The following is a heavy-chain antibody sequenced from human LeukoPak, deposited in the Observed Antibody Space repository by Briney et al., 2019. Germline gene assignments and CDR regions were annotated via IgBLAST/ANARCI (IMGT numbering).Heavy chain of an antibody. Sequence: GGSLRLSCAASGFTVTNNYMSWVRQAPGKGLEWVSCISSSGSTIFYADSVKGRFTISRDNAKSSLFLQMNSLRAEDTAVYYCARVNRVTAIQELDYWGQGTLDTVSS. J-gene: IGHJ4*02. CDR2: ISSSGSTI. D-gene: IGHD2-21*02. V-gene: IGHV3-11*01. CDR1: GFTVTNNY. CDR3: ARVNRVTAIQELDY.